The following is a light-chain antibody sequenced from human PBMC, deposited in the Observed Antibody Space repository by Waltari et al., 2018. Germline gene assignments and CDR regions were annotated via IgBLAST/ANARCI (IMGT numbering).Light chain of an antibody. V-gene: IGKV1-39*01. J-gene: IGKJ4*01. CDR3: QQTFSAFRT. CDR1: QTIGHY. CDR2: ATS. Sequence: DIQMTQSPSSLSAFVGDGVTITCRASQTIGHYLNWFQQRTGKAPKPLIYATSDLQSGVPSRFSGSGAGTDFTLTISSLQPEDSATYYCQQTFSAFRTFGGGTKVEIK.